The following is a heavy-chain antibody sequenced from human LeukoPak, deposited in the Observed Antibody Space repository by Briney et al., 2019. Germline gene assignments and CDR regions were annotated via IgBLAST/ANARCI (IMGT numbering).Heavy chain of an antibody. Sequence: SQTLSLTCTVSGGSINSGDYYWSWIRQPPGKGLEWIGYIFYSGSTYPNPSLKSRVTISVDTSKNQFSLKLSSVTAADTAVYYCARVVPAAHTLILVVMGRRYFDYWGQGTLVTVSS. D-gene: IGHD2-2*01. CDR1: GGSINSGDYY. J-gene: IGHJ4*02. CDR2: IFYSGST. V-gene: IGHV4-30-4*01. CDR3: ARVVPAAHTLILVVMGRRYFDY.